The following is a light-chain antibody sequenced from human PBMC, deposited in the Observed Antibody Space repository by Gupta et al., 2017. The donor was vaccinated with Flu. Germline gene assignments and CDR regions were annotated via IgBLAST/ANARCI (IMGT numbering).Light chain of an antibody. CDR2: EVS. Sequence: QSDLTQPASVSGSPGQSITISCAGTSSDIGDYNYVSWDRQYPGKAPKLIIYEVSNRPSGVSNRFSGSKSGTTASLTISGLQEEDEAEYYCASYASKRALVFGGGTKVTVL. J-gene: IGLJ3*02. V-gene: IGLV2-14*01. CDR1: SSDIGDYNY. CDR3: ASYASKRALV.